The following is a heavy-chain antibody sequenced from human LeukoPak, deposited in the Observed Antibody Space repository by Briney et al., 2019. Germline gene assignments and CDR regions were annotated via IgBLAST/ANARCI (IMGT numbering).Heavy chain of an antibody. V-gene: IGHV1-18*01. CDR1: GYTFTTYS. J-gene: IGHJ4*02. CDR2: ISAYNGKT. CDR3: ARDGLGYCSGGSCLTTSYYFDY. Sequence: GASVKVSCKASGYTFTTYSISWVRQAPGQGLEWMGWISAYNGKTNFAQKLQGRVTMTTDTSTSTAYMELRSLRSDDTAVYYCARDGLGYCSGGSCLTTSYYFDYWGQGTLVTVSS. D-gene: IGHD2-15*01.